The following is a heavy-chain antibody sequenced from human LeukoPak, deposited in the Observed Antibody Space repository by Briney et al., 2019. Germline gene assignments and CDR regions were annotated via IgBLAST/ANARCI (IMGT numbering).Heavy chain of an antibody. CDR1: GFTLGDYA. J-gene: IGHJ6*02. D-gene: IGHD4-17*01. CDR3: TRDREVAGDSQYYYYGMDA. CDR2: IRSKAYGGTT. V-gene: IGHV3-49*04. Sequence: GGSLRLSCTASGFTLGDYAMSSVRQAPGKGLEWVGFIRSKAYGGTTEYAASVKGRFTISRDDSKSIAYLQMNSLKTEDTAVYYCTRDREVAGDSQYYYYGMDAWGQGTTVTVSS.